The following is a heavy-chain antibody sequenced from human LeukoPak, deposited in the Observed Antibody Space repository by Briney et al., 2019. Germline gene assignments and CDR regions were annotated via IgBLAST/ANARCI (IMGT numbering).Heavy chain of an antibody. D-gene: IGHD5-24*01. CDR3: ARRPLKLEMATVFDY. V-gene: IGHV4-34*01. CDR1: GGSFSNYY. CDR2: INHSGST. J-gene: IGHJ4*02. Sequence: PSETLSLICGVSGGSFSNYYWSWIRQSPENGLEWIGEINHSGSTNYNPSLKSRVTLSVDTSKNQFSLKLSSVTAADTAVYYCARRPLKLEMATVFDYWGQGTLVTVSS.